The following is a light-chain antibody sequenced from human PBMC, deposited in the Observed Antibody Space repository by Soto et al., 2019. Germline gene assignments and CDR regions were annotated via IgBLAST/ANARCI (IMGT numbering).Light chain of an antibody. J-gene: IGKJ4*01. CDR3: QQRSRT. Sequence: EIVLTQSPATLSLSPGERATLSCRASQSVSRYLAWYQQKPGQAPRLLIYDASNRATGVPPRFSGSGSGTDFTLTITSLEPEDFAVYYYQQRSRTFGGGTRVEIK. CDR1: QSVSRY. V-gene: IGKV3-11*01. CDR2: DAS.